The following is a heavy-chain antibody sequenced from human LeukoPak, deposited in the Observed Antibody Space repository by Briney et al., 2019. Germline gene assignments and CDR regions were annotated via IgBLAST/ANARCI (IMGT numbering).Heavy chain of an antibody. V-gene: IGHV3-30*04. Sequence: GGSLRLSCAASGFTFSSYAMHWVRQAPGKGLEWVAVISYDGSDKYYADSVKGRFTISRDNSKNTLYLQMNSLRAEDTAVYYCARGGDSSGFDYWGQGTLVTVSS. CDR3: ARGGDSSGFDY. J-gene: IGHJ4*02. CDR1: GFTFSSYA. D-gene: IGHD6-19*01. CDR2: ISYDGSDK.